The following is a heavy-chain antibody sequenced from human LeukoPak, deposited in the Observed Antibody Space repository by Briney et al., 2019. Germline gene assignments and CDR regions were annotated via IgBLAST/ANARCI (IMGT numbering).Heavy chain of an antibody. Sequence: PGESLKISCKGSGYSFTSYWIGWVRQMPGKGLEWMGIIYPGDSDTRYSPSFQGQVTISADKSISTAYLQWSSLKASDTAMYYCARRPSTLYGGNSVDPFDYWGQGTLVTVSS. CDR3: ARRPSTLYGGNSVDPFDY. CDR1: GYSFTSYW. D-gene: IGHD4-23*01. V-gene: IGHV5-51*01. CDR2: IYPGDSDT. J-gene: IGHJ4*02.